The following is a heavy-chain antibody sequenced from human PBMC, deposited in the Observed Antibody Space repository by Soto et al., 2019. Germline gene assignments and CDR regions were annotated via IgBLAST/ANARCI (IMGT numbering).Heavy chain of an antibody. D-gene: IGHD3-16*01. V-gene: IGHV4-59*01. CDR1: GGSISSYY. CDR3: ARRYGGNFDY. Sequence: PSETLSLTCTVSGGSISSYYWRWIRQPPGKGLEWIGYIYYSGSTNYNPSLKSRVTISVDTSKNQFSLKLSSVTAADTAVYYRARRYGGNFDYWGQGTLVTVS. CDR2: IYYSGST. J-gene: IGHJ4*02.